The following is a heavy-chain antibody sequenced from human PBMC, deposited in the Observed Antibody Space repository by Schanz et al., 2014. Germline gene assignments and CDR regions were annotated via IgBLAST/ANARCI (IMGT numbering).Heavy chain of an antibody. CDR1: GFTFSSYG. CDR2: VCYDGSKK. J-gene: IGHJ6*02. Sequence: LVESGGGVVQPGRSLRLSCAASGFTFSSYGMHWVRQVPGKGLEWVAVVCYDGSKKYYADPVKGRFTISRDSAKNSLYLQMNSLRAEDTAVYYCARQRSYFYAMDVWGQGTTVTVSS. CDR3: ARQRSYFYAMDV. V-gene: IGHV3-33*01.